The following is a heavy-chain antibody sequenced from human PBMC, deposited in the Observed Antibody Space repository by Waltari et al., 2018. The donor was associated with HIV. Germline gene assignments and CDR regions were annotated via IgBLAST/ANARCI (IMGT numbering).Heavy chain of an antibody. Sequence: LSCAASGFTFSSYSMNWVRQAPGKGLEWVSYISSSSSTIYYADSVKGRFTISRDNAKNSLYLQMNSLRAEDTAVYYCANMGGYYYDSSGYYYDFDYWGQGTLVTVSS. J-gene: IGHJ4*02. CDR2: ISSSSSTI. V-gene: IGHV3-48*01. CDR3: ANMGGYYYDSSGYYYDFDY. CDR1: GFTFSSYS. D-gene: IGHD3-22*01.